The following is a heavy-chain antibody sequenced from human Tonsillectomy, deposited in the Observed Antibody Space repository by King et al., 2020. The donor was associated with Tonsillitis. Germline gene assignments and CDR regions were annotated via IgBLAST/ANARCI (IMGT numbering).Heavy chain of an antibody. CDR3: ARYKSAYYTFDAFDF. CDR2: ISSSSSYI. D-gene: IGHD3-3*01. V-gene: IGHV3-21*01. J-gene: IGHJ3*01. CDR1: GFTFSTYS. Sequence: VQLVESGGGLVKPGGSLRLSCAASGFTFSTYSMNWVRQAPGKGLEWVSSISSSSSYIYYADSVKGRFTISRDNAKNSLYLQMNSLRAEDTAVDYCARYKSAYYTFDAFDFWGQGTMVTVSS.